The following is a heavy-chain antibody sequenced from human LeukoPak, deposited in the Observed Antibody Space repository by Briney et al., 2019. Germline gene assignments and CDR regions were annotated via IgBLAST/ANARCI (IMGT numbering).Heavy chain of an antibody. D-gene: IGHD5-18*01. Sequence: GESLQISCKGSGRSFTTYWIGWVRQLPGKGLEWMGIIYPGDSDTRYSPSFQGQVTISADKSISTAYLQWSSLKASDTAMYYCARQGYTYGYDYWGQGTLVTVSS. J-gene: IGHJ4*02. CDR3: ARQGYTYGYDY. CDR1: GRSFTTYW. CDR2: IYPGDSDT. V-gene: IGHV5-51*01.